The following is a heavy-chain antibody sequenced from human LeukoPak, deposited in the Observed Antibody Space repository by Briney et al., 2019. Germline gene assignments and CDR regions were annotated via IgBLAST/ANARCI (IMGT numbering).Heavy chain of an antibody. J-gene: IGHJ3*02. D-gene: IGHD2-21*01. CDR1: GFTFSSYG. CDR2: IWYDGSNK. V-gene: IGHV3-33*01. Sequence: PGGSLRLSCAASGFTFSSYGMHWVRQAPGKGLEWVAVIWYDGSNKYYADSVKGRFTISRDNSKNTLYPQMNSLRAKDTAVYYCARIASDAFDIWGQGTMVTVSS. CDR3: ARIASDAFDI.